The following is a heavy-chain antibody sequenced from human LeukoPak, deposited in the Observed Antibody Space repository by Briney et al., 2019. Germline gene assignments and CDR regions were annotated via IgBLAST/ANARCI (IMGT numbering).Heavy chain of an antibody. V-gene: IGHV4-31*03. CDR3: ARVLYSGSYSHYYYGMDV. CDR1: GGSISSGGYY. CDR2: IYYSGST. D-gene: IGHD1-26*01. J-gene: IGHJ6*02. Sequence: PSETLSLTCTVSGGSISSGGYYWSWIRQHPGKGLEWIGYIYYSGSTYYNPSLKSRVTISVDTSKNQFSLKLSSVTAADTAVYYCARVLYSGSYSHYYYGMDVWGQGTTVTVSS.